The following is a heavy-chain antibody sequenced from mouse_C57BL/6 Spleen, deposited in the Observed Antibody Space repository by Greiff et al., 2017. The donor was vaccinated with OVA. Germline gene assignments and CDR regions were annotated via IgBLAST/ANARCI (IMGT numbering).Heavy chain of an antibody. J-gene: IGHJ2*01. V-gene: IGHV1-69*01. CDR1: GYTFTSYW. CDR3: ARWGSSYALDY. CDR2: IDPSDSYT. Sequence: QVQLQQPGAELVMPGASVKLSCKASGYTFTSYWMHWVKQRPGQGLEWIGEIDPSDSYTNYNQKFKGKSTLTVDKSSSTAYMQLSSLTSEDSAVYYCARWGSSYALDYWGQGTTLTVSS. D-gene: IGHD1-1*01.